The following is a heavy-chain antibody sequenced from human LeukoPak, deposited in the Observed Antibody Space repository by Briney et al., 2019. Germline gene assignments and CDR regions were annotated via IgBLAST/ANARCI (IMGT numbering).Heavy chain of an antibody. V-gene: IGHV5-51*01. J-gene: IGHJ4*02. CDR2: RNPADSDT. D-gene: IGHD2-2*01. Sequence: GESLKISCKGSGYTFTSYWIGWVRQMPGKGLEWMGLRNPADSDTRYSPSFQGQVTISVDKSISTAYLEWSSLKASDTAMYYCARGNHCGSTSCALDYWGQGTLVTVSS. CDR1: GYTFTSYW. CDR3: ARGNHCGSTSCALDY.